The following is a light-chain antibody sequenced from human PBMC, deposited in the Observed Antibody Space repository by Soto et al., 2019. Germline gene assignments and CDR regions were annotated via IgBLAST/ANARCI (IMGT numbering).Light chain of an antibody. V-gene: IGKV1-9*01. CDR1: QSINGN. CDR3: QQLNSYPIT. J-gene: IGKJ5*01. Sequence: IQITQSPSSLSASVGDRVTTPCRASQSINGNLNWYQQNLGKAPKLLIYAASTLQGGGPSRFSGSGSGTEFTLTISSLQPEAFATYYRQQLNSYPITFGQRTRL. CDR2: AAS.